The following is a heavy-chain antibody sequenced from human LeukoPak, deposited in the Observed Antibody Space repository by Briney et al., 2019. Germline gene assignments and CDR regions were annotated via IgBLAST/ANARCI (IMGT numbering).Heavy chain of an antibody. J-gene: IGHJ6*03. CDR2: IYYSGST. CDR3: ARDTGGFGEYPCYYYYYYMDV. CDR1: GGSISSYY. Sequence: SETLSLTCTVSGGSISSYYWSWIRQPPGKGLEWIGYIYYSGSTNYNPSLKSRVTISVDTSKNQFSLKLSSVTAADTAVYYCARDTGGFGEYPCYYYYYYMDVWGKGTTVTISS. V-gene: IGHV4-59*01. D-gene: IGHD3-10*01.